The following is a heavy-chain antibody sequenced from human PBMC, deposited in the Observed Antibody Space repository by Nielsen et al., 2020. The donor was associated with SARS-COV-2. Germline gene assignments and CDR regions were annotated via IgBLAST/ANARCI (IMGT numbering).Heavy chain of an antibody. CDR3: ARAPSDYYGMDV. Sequence: ALVKVSCKASGYIITNYWIHWVRQAPGQGLEWMGIMDPSSGSTRYAQKLQGRVTMTRDTSTSTVYIEVSSLRSEDTAVYYCARAPSDYYGMDVWGQGTTVTVSS. CDR1: GYIITNYW. CDR2: MDPSSGST. J-gene: IGHJ6*02. D-gene: IGHD3-3*01. V-gene: IGHV1-46*04.